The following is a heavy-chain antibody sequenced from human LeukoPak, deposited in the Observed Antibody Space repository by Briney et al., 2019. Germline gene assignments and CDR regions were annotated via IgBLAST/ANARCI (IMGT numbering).Heavy chain of an antibody. CDR3: ASLRFLTGYYYDAFDI. V-gene: IGHV1-2*02. Sequence: ASVKVSCKASGYTFTGYYMHWVRQAPGQGLEWMGWINPNSGGTNYAQKFQGRVTMTRDTSISTAYMELSRLRSDDTAVYYCASLRFLTGYYYDAFDIWGQGTMVTVSS. CDR1: GYTFTGYY. D-gene: IGHD3-9*01. J-gene: IGHJ3*02. CDR2: INPNSGGT.